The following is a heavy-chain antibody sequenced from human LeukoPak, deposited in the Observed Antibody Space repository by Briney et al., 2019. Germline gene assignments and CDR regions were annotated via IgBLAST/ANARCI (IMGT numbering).Heavy chain of an antibody. V-gene: IGHV3-30-3*01. J-gene: IGHJ4*02. D-gene: IGHD4-17*01. Sequence: GGSLRLSCAASGFTFSSYAMHWVRQAPGKGLEWVAVISYDGSNKYYADSVKGRFTISRDNSKNTLYLQMNSLRAEDTAVYYCARGLVGLRGPSGYWGQGTLVTVSS. CDR1: GFTFSSYA. CDR3: ARGLVGLRGPSGY. CDR2: ISYDGSNK.